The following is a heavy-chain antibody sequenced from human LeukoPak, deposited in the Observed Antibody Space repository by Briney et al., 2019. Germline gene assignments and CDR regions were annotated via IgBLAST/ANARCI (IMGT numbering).Heavy chain of an antibody. V-gene: IGHV3-15*01. D-gene: IGHD5-24*01. CDR3: TTDPLVLEMATITGYFDY. CDR2: IKSKTDGGTT. J-gene: IGHJ4*02. CDR1: GFTFSNAW. Sequence: GGSLRLSCAASGFTFSNAWMNWVRQAPGKGLEWVGRIKSKTDGGTTDYAAPVKGRFTISRDDSKNTLYLQMNSLKTEDTAVYYCTTDPLVLEMATITGYFDYWGQGTLVTVSS.